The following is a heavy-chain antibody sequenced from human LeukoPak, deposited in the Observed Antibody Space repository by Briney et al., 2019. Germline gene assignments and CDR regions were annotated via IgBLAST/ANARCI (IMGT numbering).Heavy chain of an antibody. J-gene: IGHJ4*02. V-gene: IGHV1-69*05. CDR2: ISTGCGTA. CDR1: AATFSSYA. CDR3: ARGPVAAAGTRFADY. Sequence: AAVKLSFNSSAATFSSYAISRVRQPHARGHELMGIISTGCGTANYAQTLQGRVTITTDETTSTAYMELSSLRSEDTAVYYCARGPVAAAGTRFADYWGQGTLVTVSS. D-gene: IGHD6-13*01.